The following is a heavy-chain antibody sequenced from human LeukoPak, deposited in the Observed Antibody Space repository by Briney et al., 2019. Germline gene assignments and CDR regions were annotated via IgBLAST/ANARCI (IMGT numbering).Heavy chain of an antibody. CDR3: ARGATDYGDYDEAVDY. J-gene: IGHJ4*02. V-gene: IGHV4-61*09. CDR2: IHTSGTM. Sequence: PSQTLSLTCTVSGGSVSTGSYYWSWIRQPAGRGLEWIGHIHTSGTMNYNASLKSRVRISVETSKNQFSLKLSSVTAADTAVYYCARGATDYGDYDEAVDYWGQGTLVTVSS. CDR1: GGSVSTGSYY. D-gene: IGHD4-17*01.